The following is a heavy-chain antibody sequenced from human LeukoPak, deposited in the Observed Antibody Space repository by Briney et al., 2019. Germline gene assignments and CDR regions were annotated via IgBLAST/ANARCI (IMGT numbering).Heavy chain of an antibody. V-gene: IGHV3-23*01. D-gene: IGHD1-26*01. J-gene: IGHJ4*02. Sequence: GGSLRLSCAASGFTFSSYAMSWVRQAPGKGLEWVSAISGSGGSTYYADSVRGRFTISRDNSKNTVSLQMNSLRAEDTAVYYCAKSSGSGFDHWGQGTLVTVSS. CDR3: AKSSGSGFDH. CDR1: GFTFSSYA. CDR2: ISGSGGST.